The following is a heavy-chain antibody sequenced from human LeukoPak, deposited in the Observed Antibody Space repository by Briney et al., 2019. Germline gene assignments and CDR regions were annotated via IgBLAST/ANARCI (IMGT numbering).Heavy chain of an antibody. CDR1: GFDFITYS. J-gene: IGHJ4*02. Sequence: TGGPLRLSCAASGFDFITYSMNWVRQAPGKGLEWISYISISSSTIYYADSVKGRFTVSRDNAKTSLYLQMNSLRAEDTAVYYCARRDSGSRGFDSWGQGILVTVSS. CDR2: ISISSSTI. CDR3: ARRDSGSRGFDS. D-gene: IGHD3-10*01. V-gene: IGHV3-48*01.